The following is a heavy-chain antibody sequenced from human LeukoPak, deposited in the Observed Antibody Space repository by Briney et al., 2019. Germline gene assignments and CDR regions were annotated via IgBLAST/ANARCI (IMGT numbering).Heavy chain of an antibody. V-gene: IGHV3-74*01. Sequence: PGGSLRLSCAASGFTFSTYWMHWVRQAPGKGLVWVSRIYIDGSSTNYADSVKGRFTMSRDNAKNTLYLQMNSLRAEDTAVYYCARGDNIVVVIAAYYFDYWGQGTLVTVSS. CDR2: IYIDGSST. J-gene: IGHJ4*02. CDR3: ARGDNIVVVIAAYYFDY. D-gene: IGHD2-21*01. CDR1: GFTFSTYW.